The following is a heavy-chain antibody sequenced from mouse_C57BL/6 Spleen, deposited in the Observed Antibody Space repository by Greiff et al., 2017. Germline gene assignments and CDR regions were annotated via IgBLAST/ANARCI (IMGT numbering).Heavy chain of an antibody. D-gene: IGHD2-10*01. CDR1: GFTFTDYY. CDR3: ARYTYSYAMDY. J-gene: IGHJ4*01. Sequence: EVHLVESGGGLVQPGGSLSLSCAASGFTFTDYYMSWVRQPPGKALEWLGFIRNKANGYTIEYSASVKGRFTISRDNAQSILYLQMSALRAEDSATYYCARYTYSYAMDYWGQGTSVTVSS. CDR2: IRNKANGYTI. V-gene: IGHV7-3*01.